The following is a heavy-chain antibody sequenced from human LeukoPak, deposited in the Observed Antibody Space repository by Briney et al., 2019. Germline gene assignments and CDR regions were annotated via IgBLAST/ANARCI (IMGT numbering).Heavy chain of an antibody. CDR1: GFTFKTYS. Sequence: GGSLRLSCVVSGFTFKTYSMNWVRQAPGKGLEWVSSISSGGTYVDYADSVKGRFTISRDNAKNSLYLQMNSLRAEDTAVFYCARDPGYSNSPYYLDYWGQGTLVTVSS. CDR2: ISSGGTYV. J-gene: IGHJ4*02. CDR3: ARDPGYSNSPYYLDY. V-gene: IGHV3-21*01. D-gene: IGHD5-12*01.